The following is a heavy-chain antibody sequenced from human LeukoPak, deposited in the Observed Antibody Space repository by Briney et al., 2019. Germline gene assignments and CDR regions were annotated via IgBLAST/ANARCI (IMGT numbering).Heavy chain of an antibody. D-gene: IGHD5-12*01. V-gene: IGHV4-34*01. CDR2: INHSGST. Sequence: PSETLSLTCAVSGGSFSGYYWSWIRQPPGKRLEWIGEINHSGSTNYNPSLKSRVAISVDTSKNQFSLKLSSVTAADTAVYYCARLRRGDSGYKVGGTGFEPWGPGTLVTVSS. CDR3: ARLRRGDSGYKVGGTGFEP. J-gene: IGHJ5*02. CDR1: GGSFSGYY.